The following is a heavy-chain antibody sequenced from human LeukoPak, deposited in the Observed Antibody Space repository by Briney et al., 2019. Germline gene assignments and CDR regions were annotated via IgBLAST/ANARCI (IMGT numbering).Heavy chain of an antibody. J-gene: IGHJ6*03. V-gene: IGHV3-7*01. CDR3: ARDLRNYDFWSGHYYYYYYYMDV. D-gene: IGHD3-3*01. Sequence: ESLRLSCAASGFTFSVSWMSWVRQAPGKGLEWVANIKYDGSEKYYVDSVKGRFTISRDNAKNSLYLQMNSLRAEDTAVYYCARDLRNYDFWSGHYYYYYYYMDVWGKGTTVTVSS. CDR1: GFTFSVSW. CDR2: IKYDGSEK.